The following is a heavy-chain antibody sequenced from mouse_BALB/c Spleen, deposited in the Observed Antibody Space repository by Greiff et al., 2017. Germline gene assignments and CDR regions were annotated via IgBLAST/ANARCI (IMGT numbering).Heavy chain of an antibody. CDR3: ARSYHSGYFDY. CDR2: IDPANGNT. D-gene: IGHD2-10*01. Sequence: DVKLVESGAELVKPGASVKLSCTASGFNIKDTYMHWVKQRPEQGLEWIGRIDPANGNTKYDPKFQGKATITADTSSNTAYLQLSSLTSEDTAVYYCARSYHSGYFDYWGQGTTLTVSS. CDR1: GFNIKDTY. J-gene: IGHJ2*01. V-gene: IGHV14-3*02.